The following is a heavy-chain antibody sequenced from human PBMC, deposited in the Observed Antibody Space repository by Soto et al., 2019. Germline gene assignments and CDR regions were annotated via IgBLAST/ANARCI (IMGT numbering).Heavy chain of an antibody. J-gene: IGHJ4*02. CDR2: IYHSGST. CDR1: NASITSSGYY. CDR3: ARMSGTYYVPDY. Sequence: QVQLQESGPRLVEASQTLSLTCTVSNASITSSGYYWSWVRQPPGKRLEWIGYIYHSGSTFSSPSLQSRLTMSVDTSKNRFSLTLRSVTAADTAVYHCARMSGTYYVPDYWGQGPLVTVSS. D-gene: IGHD1-26*01. V-gene: IGHV4-30-4*01.